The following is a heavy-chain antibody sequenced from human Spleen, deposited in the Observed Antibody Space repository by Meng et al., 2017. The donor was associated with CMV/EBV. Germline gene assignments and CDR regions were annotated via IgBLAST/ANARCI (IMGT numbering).Heavy chain of an antibody. CDR3: AKDYWSGYYRGYFDS. J-gene: IGHJ4*02. CDR1: GFTFKNYA. V-gene: IGHV3-9*01. D-gene: IGHD3-3*01. CDR2: ISWNSAGI. Sequence: GGSLRLSCAASGFTFKNYAMHWVRQGPGKGLEWVSGISWNSAGIGYSDSVKGRFTISRDNAKNSLYLQMNSLRIEDTAFYYCAKDYWSGYYRGYFDSWGQGTLVTVSS.